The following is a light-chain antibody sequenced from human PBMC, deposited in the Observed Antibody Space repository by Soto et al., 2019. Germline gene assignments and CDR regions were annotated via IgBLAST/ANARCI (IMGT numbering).Light chain of an antibody. CDR1: NSNIGRNS. J-gene: IGLJ1*01. Sequence: QSVLTQPPSASATPGQRVTISCTAGNSNIGRNSVNWYQQLPGTAPQLLMYSDNQRPSGVPGRFSGSKSGTSASLAISGLQSEEEDDYYCAAWNDSLSGYVFGTGTKVTVL. CDR3: AAWNDSLSGYV. CDR2: SDN. V-gene: IGLV1-44*01.